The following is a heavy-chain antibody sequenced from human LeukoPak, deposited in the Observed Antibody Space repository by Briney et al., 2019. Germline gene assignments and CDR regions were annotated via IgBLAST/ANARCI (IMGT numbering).Heavy chain of an antibody. D-gene: IGHD3-22*01. J-gene: IGHJ3*02. CDR2: ISGSGGST. V-gene: IGHV3-23*01. CDR3: ALCNKGSSGYYYSDAFDI. Sequence: PGGSLRLSCAASGFTFSSYAMSWVRQAPGKGLEWVSAISGSGGSTYYADSVKGRFTISRDNSKNTLYLQMNSLRAEDTAVYYCALCNKGSSGYYYSDAFDIWGQGTMVTVSS. CDR1: GFTFSSYA.